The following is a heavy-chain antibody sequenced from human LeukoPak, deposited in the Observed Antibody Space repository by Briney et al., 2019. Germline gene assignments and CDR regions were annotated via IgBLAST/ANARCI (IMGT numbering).Heavy chain of an antibody. V-gene: IGHV4-34*01. CDR3: GRGPSAAAASFDY. D-gene: IGHD6-13*01. CDR1: GGSFSGYY. J-gene: IGHJ4*02. Sequence: SETLSLTCAVYGGSFSGYYWSWIRQPPGKGLEWIGEINHSGSTNYNPSLKSRVTISVDTSKNQFSLKLSSVTAADTAVYYCGRGPSAAAASFDYWGQGTLVTVSS. CDR2: INHSGST.